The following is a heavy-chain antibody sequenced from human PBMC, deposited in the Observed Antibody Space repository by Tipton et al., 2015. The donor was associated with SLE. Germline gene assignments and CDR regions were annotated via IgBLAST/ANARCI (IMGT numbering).Heavy chain of an antibody. J-gene: IGHJ4*02. V-gene: IGHV4-38-2*01. CDR2: IYHSGST. D-gene: IGHD3-16*02. Sequence: TLSLTCAVSGYSISSGYYWGWIRQPPGKGLEWIGSIYHSGSTYYNPSLKSRVTISVDTSKNQFSLKLSSVTAADTAVYYCARFRIESYFDYWGQGTLVTVSS. CDR3: ARFRIESYFDY. CDR1: GYSISSGYY.